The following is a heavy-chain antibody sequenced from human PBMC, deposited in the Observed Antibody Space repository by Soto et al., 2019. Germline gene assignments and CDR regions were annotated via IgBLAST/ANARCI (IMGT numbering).Heavy chain of an antibody. CDR2: IKSKTDGGTT. CDR3: TTGYYDFWSGYYSYFDY. J-gene: IGHJ4*02. Sequence: GGSLRLSCAASGFTFSNAWMSWVRQAPGKGLEWVGRIKSKTDGGTTDYAAPVKGRFTISRDDSKNTLYLQMNSLKTEDTAVYYCTTGYYDFWSGYYSYFDYWGQGTLVTVSS. D-gene: IGHD3-3*01. V-gene: IGHV3-15*01. CDR1: GFTFSNAW.